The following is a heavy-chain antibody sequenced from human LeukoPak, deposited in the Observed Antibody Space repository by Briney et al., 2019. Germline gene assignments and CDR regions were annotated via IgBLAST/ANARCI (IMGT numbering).Heavy chain of an antibody. Sequence: SETLSLTCTVSGGSISSGDYCWSWLRQPPGKGLEWIVYIYYSGSTYYNPSLKSRVTISVDTSKNQFSLKLSSVTAADTAVYYCARVGGYNDFDYWGQGTLVTVSS. D-gene: IGHD5-24*01. J-gene: IGHJ4*02. CDR1: GGSISSGDYC. V-gene: IGHV4-30-4*02. CDR2: IYYSGST. CDR3: ARVGGYNDFDY.